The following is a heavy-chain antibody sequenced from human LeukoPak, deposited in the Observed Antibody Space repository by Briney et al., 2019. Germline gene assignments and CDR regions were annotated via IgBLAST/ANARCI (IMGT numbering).Heavy chain of an antibody. Sequence: GESLKISCKGSGYSFTSYWIGWVRHMPGKGLECMGIIYPGDSDTRYSPSFQGQVTISADKSISTAYLQRSSLKASDTDMYYCARHLRDFGVVRSYPDYWGQGTLVTVSS. CDR3: ARHLRDFGVVRSYPDY. D-gene: IGHD3-3*01. CDR2: IYPGDSDT. CDR1: GYSFTSYW. J-gene: IGHJ4*02. V-gene: IGHV5-51*01.